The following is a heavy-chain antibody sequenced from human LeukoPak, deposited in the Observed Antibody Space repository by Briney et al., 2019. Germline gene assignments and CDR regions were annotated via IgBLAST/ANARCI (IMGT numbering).Heavy chain of an antibody. Sequence: ASVKISCKVSGYTFTDYYMHWVQQAPGKGLEWMGLVDPGDGETIYAEKFQGRVTITADTSTDTAYMELSSLRSEDTAVYYCATVGAVAGNVDYWGQGTLVTVSS. J-gene: IGHJ4*02. D-gene: IGHD6-19*01. CDR3: ATVGAVAGNVDY. CDR2: VDPGDGET. CDR1: GYTFTDYY. V-gene: IGHV1-69-2*01.